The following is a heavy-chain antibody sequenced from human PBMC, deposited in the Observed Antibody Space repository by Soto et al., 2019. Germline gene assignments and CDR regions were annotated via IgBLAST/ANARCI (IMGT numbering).Heavy chain of an antibody. V-gene: IGHV3-73*02. D-gene: IGHD3-3*01. CDR2: IRSKANSYAT. J-gene: IGHJ4*02. Sequence: EVQLVESGGGLVQPGGSLKLSCAASGFTFSGSAMHWVRQASGKGLEWVGRIRSKANSYATAYAASVKGRFTISRDDSKNTAYLQMNSLKTEDTAVYYCTSSHLSGYYTGISYYWGQGTLVTVSS. CDR3: TSSHLSGYYTGISYY. CDR1: GFTFSGSA.